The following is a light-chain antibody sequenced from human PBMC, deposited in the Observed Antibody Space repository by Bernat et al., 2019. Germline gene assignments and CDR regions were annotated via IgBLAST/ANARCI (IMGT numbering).Light chain of an antibody. V-gene: IGKV1-9*01. CDR2: GAS. J-gene: IGKJ5*01. Sequence: DIQLTQSPPFLSASVGDRVTITCRASQIIGVYLDWYQQKPWQAPKLLIYGASTLQTGVPSRFSGSGSGTEFTLKISSLQPEDFGTFYCQHLNNFPITFGQGTRLESK. CDR1: QIIGVY. CDR3: QHLNNFPIT.